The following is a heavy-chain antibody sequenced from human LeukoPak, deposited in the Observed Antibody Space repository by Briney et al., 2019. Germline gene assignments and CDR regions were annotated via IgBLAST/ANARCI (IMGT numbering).Heavy chain of an antibody. J-gene: IGHJ6*03. V-gene: IGHV3-48*01. CDR3: ARLDRYYFDSSGYTYYYYMDV. CDR1: GFTFSSHS. D-gene: IGHD3-22*01. Sequence: GGSLRLSCEASGFTFSSHSMNWVRQAPGKGREWVSYISGGSDTIYYADSMKGRFTISRDNAENSLYLQMSSLRAEDTAVYYCARLDRYYFDSSGYTYYYYMDVWGKGTTVTVSS. CDR2: ISGGSDTI.